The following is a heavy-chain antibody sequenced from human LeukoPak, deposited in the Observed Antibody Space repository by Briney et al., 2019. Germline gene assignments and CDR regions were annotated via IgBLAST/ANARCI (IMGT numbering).Heavy chain of an antibody. V-gene: IGHV1-69*05. J-gene: IGHJ5*02. D-gene: IGHD6-19*01. CDR2: IIPIFGTA. CDR3: ARDRGLAVAGKAFDP. Sequence: ASVKVSCKASGGTFSSYAISWVRQAPGQGLEWMGRIIPIFGTANYAQKFQGRVTITTDESTSTAYMELSSLRSEDTAVYYCARDRGLAVAGKAFDPWGQGTLVTVSS. CDR1: GGTFSSYA.